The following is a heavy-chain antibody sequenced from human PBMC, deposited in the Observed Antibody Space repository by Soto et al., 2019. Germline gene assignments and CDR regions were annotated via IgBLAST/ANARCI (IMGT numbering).Heavy chain of an antibody. D-gene: IGHD3-22*01. CDR1: GGTFSSYA. CDR3: ASTVDDYYDSSGYYHSDY. Sequence: QVQLVQSGAEVKKPGSSVKVACKASGGTFSSYAISWVRQAPGQGLEWMGGTIPIFGTANYAQKFQGRVTITADKSTSTAYIELSSLISAATSVYHCASTVDDYYDSSGYYHSDYWGQGTLVTFSS. V-gene: IGHV1-69*06. J-gene: IGHJ4*02. CDR2: TIPIFGTA.